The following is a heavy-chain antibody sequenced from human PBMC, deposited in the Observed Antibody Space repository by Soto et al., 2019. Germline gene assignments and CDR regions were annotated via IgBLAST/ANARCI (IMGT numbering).Heavy chain of an antibody. V-gene: IGHV1-3*01. CDR3: ARALYCSSTSCSGTYNWFDP. CDR1: GDTFTSYA. D-gene: IGHD2-2*01. Sequence: ASVKLSCEASGDTFTSYAMHWVRQAPGQRLEWMGWINAGNGNTKYSQKFQGRVTITRDTSASTAYMELSSLRSEDTAVYYCARALYCSSTSCSGTYNWFDPWGQGTLVTVS. CDR2: INAGNGNT. J-gene: IGHJ5*02.